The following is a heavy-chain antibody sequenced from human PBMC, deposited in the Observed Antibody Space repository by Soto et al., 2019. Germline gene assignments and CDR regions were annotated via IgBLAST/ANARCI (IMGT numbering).Heavy chain of an antibody. CDR1: GGSTSSSGHY. V-gene: IGHV4-39*01. D-gene: IGHD3-22*01. J-gene: IGHJ5*02. CDR2: ISYSVST. Sequence: SETLSLTCTVSGGSTSSSGHYCGWVLHPPGKGLEWIGSISYSVSTFYNPSLKSRVTISVDTSKNQFSLKLTSVTAADTAVYYCARRKDYYHSSANWFAPWGQGTMVTVSS. CDR3: ARRKDYYHSSANWFAP.